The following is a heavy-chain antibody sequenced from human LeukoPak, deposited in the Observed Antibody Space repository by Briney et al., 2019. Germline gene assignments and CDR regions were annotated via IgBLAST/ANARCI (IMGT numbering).Heavy chain of an antibody. J-gene: IGHJ3*02. CDR1: GGSISSYY. CDR2: IYTSGST. CDR3: ARDLVGYCSSTSCPRAFDI. Sequence: SETLSLTCTVSGGSISSYYWSWIRQPAGKGLEWIGRIYTSGSTNYNPSLKSRVTMSVDTSKNQFSLKLSSVTAADTAVYYCARDLVGYCSSTSCPRAFDIWGQGTMVTVSS. V-gene: IGHV4-4*07. D-gene: IGHD2-2*01.